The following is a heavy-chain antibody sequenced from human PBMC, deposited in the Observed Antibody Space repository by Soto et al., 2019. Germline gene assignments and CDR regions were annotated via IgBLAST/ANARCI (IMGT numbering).Heavy chain of an antibody. Sequence: PVGSLRLSCAASGFSFSRYWMTWVRQVPGKGLEWVANINQDGTEKYYLASVKGRFTISRDNAKDSLDLQMNALSADDTAVYYCAKAPDGSGREYYCDYWGQGTLVTVSS. CDR3: AKAPDGSGREYYCDY. CDR2: INQDGTEK. D-gene: IGHD3-10*01. V-gene: IGHV3-7*01. CDR1: GFSFSRYW. J-gene: IGHJ4*02.